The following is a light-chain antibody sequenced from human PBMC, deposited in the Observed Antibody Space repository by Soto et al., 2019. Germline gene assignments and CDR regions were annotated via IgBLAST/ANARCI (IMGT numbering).Light chain of an antibody. CDR2: TYN. J-gene: IGLJ2*01. V-gene: IGLV1-44*01. CDR3: AAWDDSLNGVL. CDR1: GSNIGSNT. Sequence: QSVLTQPPSASGTPGQRVTISCSGSGSNIGSNTVNWYQQLPGTAPKLLIYTYNQRPSGVPDRFSGSKSGTSASLAISGLHSEDEVDNYCAAWDDSLNGVLFGGGTKLTVL.